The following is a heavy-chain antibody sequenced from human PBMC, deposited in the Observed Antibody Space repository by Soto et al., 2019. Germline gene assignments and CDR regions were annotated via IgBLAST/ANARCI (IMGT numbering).Heavy chain of an antibody. D-gene: IGHD3-16*01. CDR2: IIPIFGTA. CDR3: ARDKEGRGWFDP. V-gene: IGHV1-69*01. Sequence: QVQLVQSGAEVKKPGSSVKVSCKASGGTFSSYGISWVRQAPGQGLEWMGGIIPIFGTANYAQKFQGRVTITADESTSTAYMELSSLRSEDTVVYYCARDKEGRGWFDPWGQGSLVTVSS. CDR1: GGTFSSYG. J-gene: IGHJ5*02.